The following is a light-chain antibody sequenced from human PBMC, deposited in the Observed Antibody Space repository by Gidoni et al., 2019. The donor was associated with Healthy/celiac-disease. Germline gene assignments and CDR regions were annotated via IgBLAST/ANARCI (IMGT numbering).Light chain of an antibody. CDR3: QQRSNWLT. CDR2: DAS. Sequence: EIVLTQSPATLSLSPGESTTLSCRPSQSVSSYLAWYQQTPGQAPRLLIYDASSRATGIPASFSGSGSGTDFTLTISSLEPEDFAFYYCQQRSNWLTFGGGTKVEIK. V-gene: IGKV3-11*01. J-gene: IGKJ4*01. CDR1: QSVSSY.